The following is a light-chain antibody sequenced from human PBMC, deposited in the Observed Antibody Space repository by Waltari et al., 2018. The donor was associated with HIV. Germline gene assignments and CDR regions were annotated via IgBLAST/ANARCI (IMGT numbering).Light chain of an antibody. V-gene: IGLV1-44*01. CDR3: AVRDDRLNGVL. J-gene: IGLJ2*01. CDR1: SSNIGCNP. Sequence: QSVLTQPPSVSGTPGQKVTISCSGGSSNIGCNPVNWYQQLTGTAPTLVIYSNNQRASGVPDRVSGSKSGTSASLAISGLQSDDETDYYCAVRDDRLNGVLFGGGTRLTVL. CDR2: SNN.